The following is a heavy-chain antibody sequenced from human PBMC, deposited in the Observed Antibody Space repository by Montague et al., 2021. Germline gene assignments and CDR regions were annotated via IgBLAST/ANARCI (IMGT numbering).Heavy chain of an antibody. CDR1: GFTFSYYS. CDR2: IDSSSRYI. D-gene: IGHD6-6*01. CDR3: ARYEVASSRSSIDY. V-gene: IGHV3-21*01. J-gene: IGHJ4*02. Sequence: SLRLSCAASGFTFSYYSMLWVRQAPGQGLQWVSSIDSSSRYIFYVDSLKGRFTIIRDNAKNSLSLQINSLGADDTGVYYCARYEVASSRSSIDYWGRGTLVTGSS.